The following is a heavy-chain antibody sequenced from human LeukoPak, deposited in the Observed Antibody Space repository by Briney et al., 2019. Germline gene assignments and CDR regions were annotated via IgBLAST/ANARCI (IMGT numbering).Heavy chain of an antibody. CDR3: ATDGAAWSWSY. V-gene: IGHV3-21*01. CDR2: IRRSSTSI. Sequence: GGSLRLSRAPSRSTFTTYGMTWVREAPGQGLGWVSTIRRSSTSIFYADSVKGRFTISRDDDKNAVSLQMSSLRVEDTAVYYCATDGAAWSWSYWGEGSLVSV. CDR1: RSTFTTYG. D-gene: IGHD3-3*01. J-gene: IGHJ4*02.